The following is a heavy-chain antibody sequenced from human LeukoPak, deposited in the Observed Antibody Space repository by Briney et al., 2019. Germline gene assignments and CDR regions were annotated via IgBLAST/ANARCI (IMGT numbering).Heavy chain of an antibody. CDR2: INSDGSDT. J-gene: IGHJ4*02. V-gene: IGHV3-74*01. Sequence: GGSLRLSCAASGFALNNYWLHWVRQAPGKGLVWVSRINSDGSDTTYADSVKGRFTTSRDNAKNTLYLQMNSLRVEDTAVYYCAVAKKSHGESVSYLDYWGQGTLVTVSS. CDR3: AVAKKSHGESVSYLDY. D-gene: IGHD4-17*01. CDR1: GFALNNYW.